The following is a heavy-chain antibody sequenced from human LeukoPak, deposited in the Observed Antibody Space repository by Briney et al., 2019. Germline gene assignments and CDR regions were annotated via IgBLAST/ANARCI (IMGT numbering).Heavy chain of an antibody. CDR3: ARGTMASDF. CDR2: ISISGTTT. Sequence: GGSLRLSCAASGNYWMHWIRQTPGKGLEWVSYISISGTTTFYVDSVKGRFTISRDNTKNSLYLQMNSLRAEDTAMYYCARGTMASDFWGQGTLVTVSS. CDR1: GNYW. D-gene: IGHD3-10*01. J-gene: IGHJ4*02. V-gene: IGHV3-11*01.